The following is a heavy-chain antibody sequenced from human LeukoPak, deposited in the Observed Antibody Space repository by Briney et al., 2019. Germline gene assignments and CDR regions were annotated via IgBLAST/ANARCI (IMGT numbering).Heavy chain of an antibody. Sequence: ASVKVSCKASGCTFTSYGISWVRQAPGQGLEWMGWISAYNGNTNYAQMFQGRVTMTTDTSTNTAYMEVRSLRSDDTAVYYCAKSYFGAMDVWGKGTTVTVSS. CDR1: GCTFTSYG. D-gene: IGHD1-26*01. J-gene: IGHJ6*03. CDR2: ISAYNGNT. CDR3: AKSYFGAMDV. V-gene: IGHV1-18*01.